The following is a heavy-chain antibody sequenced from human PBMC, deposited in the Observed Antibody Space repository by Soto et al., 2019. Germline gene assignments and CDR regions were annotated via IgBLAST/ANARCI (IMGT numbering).Heavy chain of an antibody. CDR3: ARVYYYDSSGYPGNWFDP. D-gene: IGHD3-22*01. CDR1: GGSISSSNW. Sequence: PSETLSLTCAVSGGSISSSNWWSWVRQPPGKGLEWIGYIYYSGSTNYNPSLKSRVTISVDTSKNQFSLKLSSVTAADTAVYYCARVYYYDSSGYPGNWFDPWGQGTLVTVSS. V-gene: IGHV4-4*02. J-gene: IGHJ5*02. CDR2: IYYSGST.